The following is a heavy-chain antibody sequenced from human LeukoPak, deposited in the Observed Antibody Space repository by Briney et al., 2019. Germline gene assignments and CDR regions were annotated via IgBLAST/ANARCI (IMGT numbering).Heavy chain of an antibody. Sequence: SETLSLTCTVSGGSISSSSYYWGWIRQPPGKGLEWIGSIYYSGSTYYNPSLKSRVTISVDTSKNQFSLKLSSVTAADTAVYYCARVLMVRGVIPHWFDPWGQGTLVTVSS. D-gene: IGHD3-10*01. CDR3: ARVLMVRGVIPHWFDP. V-gene: IGHV4-39*07. CDR2: IYYSGST. CDR1: GGSISSSSYY. J-gene: IGHJ5*02.